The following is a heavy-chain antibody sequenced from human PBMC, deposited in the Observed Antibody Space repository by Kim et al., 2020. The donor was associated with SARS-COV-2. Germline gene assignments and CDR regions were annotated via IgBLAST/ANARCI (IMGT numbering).Heavy chain of an antibody. J-gene: IGHJ3*02. CDR2: ISSSGSTI. CDR1: GFTFSSYE. V-gene: IGHV3-48*03. D-gene: IGHD5-18*01. CDR3: AGGSYGWFSAFDI. Sequence: GGSLRLSCAASGFTFSSYEMNWVRQAPGKGLEWVSYISSSGSTIYYADSVKGRFTISRDNAKNSLYLQMNSLRAEDTAVYYCAGGSYGWFSAFDIWGQGTMVTVSS.